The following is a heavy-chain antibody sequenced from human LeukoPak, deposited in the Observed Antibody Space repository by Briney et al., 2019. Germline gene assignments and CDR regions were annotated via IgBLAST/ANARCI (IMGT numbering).Heavy chain of an antibody. CDR2: IYYSGST. V-gene: IGHV4-39*01. J-gene: IGHJ4*02. D-gene: IGHD6-13*01. CDR1: GGSISSSSYY. CDR3: TGYSSSWYGAEPSFDY. Sequence: NPSETLSLTCTVSGGSISSSSYYWGWIRQPPGKGLEWIGSIYYSGSTYYNPSLKSRATISVDTSKNQFSLKLSSVTAADTAVYYCTGYSSSWYGAEPSFDYWGQGTLVTVSS.